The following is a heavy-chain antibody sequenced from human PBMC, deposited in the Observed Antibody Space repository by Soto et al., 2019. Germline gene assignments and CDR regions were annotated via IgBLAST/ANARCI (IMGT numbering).Heavy chain of an antibody. D-gene: IGHD4-17*01. CDR3: ARDYGATSHDYFDY. J-gene: IGHJ4*02. CDR1: GYTFTSYN. V-gene: IGHV1-18*04. Sequence: ASVKVSCKTSGYTFTSYNINWVRQAPGQGLEWLGWISAHSGNTKYIEKVQGRITMTTDTSTKTGYMELWSLTPDDKAVYFCARDYGATSHDYFDYWGQGTLVTVSS. CDR2: ISAHSGNT.